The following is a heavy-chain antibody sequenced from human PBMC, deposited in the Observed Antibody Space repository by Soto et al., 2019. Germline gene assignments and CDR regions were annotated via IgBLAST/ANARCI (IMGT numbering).Heavy chain of an antibody. CDR2: ISSSSSTI. J-gene: IGHJ4*01. D-gene: IGHD5-12*01. CDR1: GFTFRSYN. Sequence: DVQLVESGGGLVQPGGSLRLSCAASGFTFRSYNMNWVRQAPGKGLDWLSYISSSSSTIYYADSVKGRFTITRDYAKNSLYLQMTSLRDDDTAMYYCARGGTIAVTTIGDYWGQGTLVTVSS. CDR3: ARGGTIAVTTIGDY. V-gene: IGHV3-48*02.